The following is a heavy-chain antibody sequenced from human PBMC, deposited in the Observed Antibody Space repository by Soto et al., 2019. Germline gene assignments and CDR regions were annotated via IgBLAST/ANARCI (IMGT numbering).Heavy chain of an antibody. V-gene: IGHV3-21*01. J-gene: IGHJ6*02. Sequence: EVQVVESGGGLVKPGGSLRLSCAASGFTFSSCSMNWVRQAPGKGLEWVSAISSSSSYTYYADSVKGRFTISRDNAKNSVYLQVNSLRAEDTAVYYCARDRAGSYPPGDGMDVWGQGTTVTVSS. D-gene: IGHD3-10*01. CDR1: GFTFSSCS. CDR2: ISSSSSYT. CDR3: ARDRAGSYPPGDGMDV.